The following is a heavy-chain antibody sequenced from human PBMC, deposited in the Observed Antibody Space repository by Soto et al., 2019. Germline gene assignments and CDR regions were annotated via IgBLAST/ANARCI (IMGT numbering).Heavy chain of an antibody. Sequence: QVQLVQSGAEVKKPGASVKVSCKVSGDSFSNYGFTWVRQAPGQGLEWMGWISTYNDNTNYAQNLQGRVTMTTDTSTTTVYMKIRSLRSDDTAVYYCAGVMVRLFGSGSSSPYGLDVWGQGTTVTVSS. D-gene: IGHD3-10*01. V-gene: IGHV1-18*01. CDR3: AGVMVRLFGSGSSSPYGLDV. CDR2: ISTYNDNT. J-gene: IGHJ6*02. CDR1: GDSFSNYG.